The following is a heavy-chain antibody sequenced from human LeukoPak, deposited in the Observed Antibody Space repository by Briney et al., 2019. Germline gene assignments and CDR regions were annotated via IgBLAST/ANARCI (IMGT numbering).Heavy chain of an antibody. J-gene: IGHJ5*02. CDR1: GYTFTGYY. CDR2: INPNTGGT. CDR3: ARSIYSSPRGGFDP. V-gene: IGHV1-2*02. Sequence: ASVKVSCKASGYTFTGYYLHWVRQAPGQGPEWMGWINPNTGGTNYAQKFQDRVTMTRDTSINTAYMELSRLRSDDTAVYYCARSIYSSPRGGFDPWGQGTLVTVSS. D-gene: IGHD6-13*01.